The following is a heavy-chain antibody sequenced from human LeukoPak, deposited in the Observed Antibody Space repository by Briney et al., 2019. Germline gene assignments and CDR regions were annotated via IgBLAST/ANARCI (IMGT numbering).Heavy chain of an antibody. Sequence: GGSLRLSCAASGFTFDDYAMHWVRQAPGKGLEWVSGISWNSGSIGYADSVKGRFTISRDNAQNSLYLHMNSLRAEDTALYYCARGHYGLDVWGQGTTVTVSS. V-gene: IGHV3-9*01. J-gene: IGHJ6*02. CDR1: GFTFDDYA. CDR2: ISWNSGSI. CDR3: ARGHYGLDV.